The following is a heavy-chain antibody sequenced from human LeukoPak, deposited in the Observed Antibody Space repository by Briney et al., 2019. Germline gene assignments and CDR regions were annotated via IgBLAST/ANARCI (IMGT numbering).Heavy chain of an antibody. CDR2: MYHTGSS. D-gene: IGHD1-26*01. Sequence: SETLSLTCAVSGDSISGTNWWSWVRQSPGKGLEWIGEMYHTGSSNYNPSLKSRVTISVDKSKNQFSLRLSSVTAADTAVYYCATAVGATVFDYWGQGTLVTVSS. CDR3: ATAVGATVFDY. V-gene: IGHV4-4*02. J-gene: IGHJ4*02. CDR1: GDSISGTNW.